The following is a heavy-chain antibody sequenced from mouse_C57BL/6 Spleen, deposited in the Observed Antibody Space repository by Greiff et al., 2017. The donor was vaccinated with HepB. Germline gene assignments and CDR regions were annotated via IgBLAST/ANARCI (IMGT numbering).Heavy chain of an antibody. Sequence: QVQLQQPGAELVKPGASVKLSCKASGYTFTSYWMQWVKQRPGQGLEWIGEIDPSDSYTNYNQKFKGKASLTVDTSSSTAYMQLSSLTSEDSAVYYCARWAVVATSNWYFDVWGTGTTVTVSS. J-gene: IGHJ1*03. D-gene: IGHD1-1*01. V-gene: IGHV1-50*01. CDR3: ARWAVVATSNWYFDV. CDR1: GYTFTSYW. CDR2: IDPSDSYT.